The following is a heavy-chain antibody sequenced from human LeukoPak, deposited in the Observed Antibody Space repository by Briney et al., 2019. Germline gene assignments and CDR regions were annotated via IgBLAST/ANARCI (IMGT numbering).Heavy chain of an antibody. CDR3: ARESYYYDSSGYLY. J-gene: IGHJ4*02. CDR1: GYTFATYY. CDR2: INPSGGST. Sequence: ASVKVSCKASGYTFATYYMHWVRQAPGQGLEWMGMINPSGGSTSYAQKFQGRVTMTRDMSTSTVYMELSSLRSEDTAVYYCARESYYYDSSGYLYWGQGTLVTVSS. D-gene: IGHD3-22*01. V-gene: IGHV1-46*01.